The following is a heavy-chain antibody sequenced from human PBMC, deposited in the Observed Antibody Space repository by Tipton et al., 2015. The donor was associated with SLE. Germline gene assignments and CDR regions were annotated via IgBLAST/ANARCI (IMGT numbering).Heavy chain of an antibody. CDR3: ARQRIFDY. J-gene: IGHJ4*02. Sequence: TLSLTCAVYGGSFSGYYWSWIRQPPGKGLEWIGEINHSRSTNYNPSLKSRVTISVDTSKNQFSLKLSSVTAADTAVYYCARQRIFDYWGQGTLVTVSS. V-gene: IGHV4-34*01. D-gene: IGHD6-25*01. CDR2: INHSRST. CDR1: GGSFSGYY.